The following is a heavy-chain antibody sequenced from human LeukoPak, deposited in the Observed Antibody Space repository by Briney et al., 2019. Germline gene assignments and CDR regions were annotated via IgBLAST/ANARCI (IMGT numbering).Heavy chain of an antibody. CDR3: AKDTDVVVPEYFQY. D-gene: IGHD2-15*01. Sequence: GGSLRLSCTASGFTFSSYAMNWVRQAPGKGLEWVSAISGSGGSTYYADSVKGRFTVSRDNSENTLFLQMNSLRAEDTAIYYCAKDTDVVVPEYFQYWGQGTLVTVSS. CDR2: ISGSGGST. V-gene: IGHV3-23*01. CDR1: GFTFSSYA. J-gene: IGHJ1*01.